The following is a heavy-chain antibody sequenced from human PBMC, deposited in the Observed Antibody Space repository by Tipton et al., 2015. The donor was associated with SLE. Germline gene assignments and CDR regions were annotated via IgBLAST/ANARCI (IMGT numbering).Heavy chain of an antibody. CDR2: IYTSGST. V-gene: IGHV4-39*01. Sequence: TLSLTCTVSGGSISSSSYYWGWIRQPPGKGLEWIGYIYTSGSTNYNPSLKSRVTISVDTSKNQFSLKLSSVTAADTAVYYCARHLGWFDPWGQGTLVTVSS. CDR3: ARHLGWFDP. CDR1: GGSISSSSYY. J-gene: IGHJ5*02. D-gene: IGHD7-27*01.